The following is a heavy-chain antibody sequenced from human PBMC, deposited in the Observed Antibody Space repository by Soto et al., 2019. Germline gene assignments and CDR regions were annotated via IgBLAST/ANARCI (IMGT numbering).Heavy chain of an antibody. D-gene: IGHD4-17*01. Sequence: QVQLQQWGAGLLKPSETLSLTCAVYGGSFSGYYWSWIRQPPGKGLEWIGEINPSGSTNSTPSLKSRVTMSGDTPKNQFSLKLTSVTAADTAVYYCARGRDGGAANWGQGTLVTVSS. CDR1: GGSFSGYY. CDR3: ARGRDGGAAN. CDR2: INPSGST. V-gene: IGHV4-34*01. J-gene: IGHJ4*02.